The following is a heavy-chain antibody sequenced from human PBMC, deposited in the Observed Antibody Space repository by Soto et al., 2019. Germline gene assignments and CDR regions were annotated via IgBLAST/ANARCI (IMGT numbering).Heavy chain of an antibody. CDR1: GGTFRGYD. D-gene: IGHD6-13*01. J-gene: IGHJ6*02. CDR3: AGRLSRGIAAAGTSDGMDV. CDR2: INHSGST. V-gene: IGHV4-34*08. Sequence: SETQSLTCAVYGGTFRGYDWSWIRQPPGKGLEWIGEINHSGSTNYNPSLKSRVTISVDTSKNQFSLKLSSVTAADTAVYYCAGRLSRGIAAAGTSDGMDVWGQGTTVTVSS.